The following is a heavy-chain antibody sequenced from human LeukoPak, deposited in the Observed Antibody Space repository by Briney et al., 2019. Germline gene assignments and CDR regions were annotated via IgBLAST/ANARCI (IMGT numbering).Heavy chain of an antibody. CDR1: GYSVISYG. CDR3: ARDRSTARSESYVDY. Sequence: ASVKVSCKASGYSVISYGISWVRQAPGQGLEWMGWISAHSGNTKYAQKFQGRVTKTTDTSTSTGYNEVRSLRSDETAVYYCARDRSTARSESYVDYWGQGTLVSVS. V-gene: IGHV1-18*01. D-gene: IGHD6-19*01. J-gene: IGHJ4*02. CDR2: ISAHSGNT.